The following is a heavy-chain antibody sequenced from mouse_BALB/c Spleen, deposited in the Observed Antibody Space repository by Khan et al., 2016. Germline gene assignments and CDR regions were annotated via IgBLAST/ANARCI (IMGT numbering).Heavy chain of an antibody. Sequence: QVQLQQSGPELVRPGVSVKISCTGSGYTFTDYAMHWVKQRHAKSLEWIGVISTYSGNTNYNQKFKGKATMTVDTSSSTAYMEHASLTSEDSFIDYCARDDYGSSDYAMDYWGQGTSVTVSS. D-gene: IGHD1-1*01. CDR2: ISTYSGNT. J-gene: IGHJ4*01. CDR1: GYTFTDYA. V-gene: IGHV1S137*01. CDR3: ARDDYGSSDYAMDY.